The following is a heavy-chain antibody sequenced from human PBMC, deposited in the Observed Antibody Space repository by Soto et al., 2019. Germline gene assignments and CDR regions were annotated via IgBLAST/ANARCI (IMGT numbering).Heavy chain of an antibody. CDR1: GYSFTSYW. V-gene: IGHV5-10-1*01. J-gene: IGHJ6*02. CDR3: ARQRGSGSSWYVGYYGMDV. CDR2: IDPSVSYT. D-gene: IGHD6-13*01. Sequence: PGESLKSSCKRSGYSFTSYWISWVRQMPGKGLEWMGRIDPSVSYTNYSPSSEGHVTISADKSISTAYLQRSSLKASDTAMYYCARQRGSGSSWYVGYYGMDVWGQGTTVTVS.